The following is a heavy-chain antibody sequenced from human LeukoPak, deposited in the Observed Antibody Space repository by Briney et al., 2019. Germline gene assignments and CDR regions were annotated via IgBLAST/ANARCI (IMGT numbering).Heavy chain of an antibody. CDR2: ISWNSGSI. CDR1: GFTFDDYA. CDR3: AKDIAAGSGNYYYYMDV. J-gene: IGHJ6*03. Sequence: GGSLRLSCAASGFTFDDYAMHWVRQAPGKGLEWVSGISWNSGSIGYADSVKGRFTISRDNAKNSLYLQMNSLRAEDMALYYCAKDIAAGSGNYYYYMDVWGKGTTVTVSS. V-gene: IGHV3-9*03. D-gene: IGHD2-15*01.